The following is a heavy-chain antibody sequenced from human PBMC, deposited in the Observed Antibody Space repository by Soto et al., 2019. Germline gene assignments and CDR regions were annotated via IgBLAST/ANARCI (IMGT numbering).Heavy chain of an antibody. CDR1: GDSMNDYS. J-gene: IGHJ4*02. CDR3: ARTIRWDLYWDS. Sequence: SETLSLTCSVSGDSMNDYSWNWIRQPPGKALEWVGFIDYSGSTNYNPSLKSRVTMSIETSTNQFYLKMTSVTAADTAVYYCARTIRWDLYWDSWGQGILVTVSS. V-gene: IGHV4-59*01. CDR2: IDYSGST. D-gene: IGHD1-26*01.